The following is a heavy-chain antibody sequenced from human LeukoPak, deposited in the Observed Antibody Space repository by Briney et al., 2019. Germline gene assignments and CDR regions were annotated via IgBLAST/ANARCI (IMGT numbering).Heavy chain of an antibody. V-gene: IGHV1-8*02. D-gene: IGHD3-10*01. Sequence: ASVKVSCKASGYTFTGYYMHWVRQAPGQGLEWMGWMNPNSGNTGYAQKFQGRVTMTRNTSISTAYMELSSLRSEDTAVYYCARGLWLGWFGELFSKADWFDPWGQGTLVTVSS. CDR3: ARGLWLGWFGELFSKADWFDP. J-gene: IGHJ5*02. CDR1: GYTFTGYY. CDR2: MNPNSGNT.